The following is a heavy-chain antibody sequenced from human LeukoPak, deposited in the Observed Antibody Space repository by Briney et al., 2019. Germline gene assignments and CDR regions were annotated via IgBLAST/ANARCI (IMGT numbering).Heavy chain of an antibody. V-gene: IGHV1-18*01. CDR2: ISAYNGNT. CDR3: ARDRDYDFWSGYFTYYYGMDV. D-gene: IGHD3-3*01. Sequence: GASVKVSCKASGYTFTHHGISWVRQAPGQGLEWMGWISAYNGNTNYAQKLQGRVTMTTDTSTSTAYMELRSLRSDDTAVYYCARDRDYDFWSGYFTYYYGMDVWGQGTTVTVSS. CDR1: GYTFTHHG. J-gene: IGHJ6*02.